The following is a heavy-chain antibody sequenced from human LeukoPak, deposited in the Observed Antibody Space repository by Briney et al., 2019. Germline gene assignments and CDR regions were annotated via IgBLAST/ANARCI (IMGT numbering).Heavy chain of an antibody. CDR1: GFTFSRYA. J-gene: IGHJ4*02. V-gene: IGHV3-23*01. Sequence: RSGGSLRLSCAASGFTFSRYAMSCVRQAPGKRLKSVSAISGSGGSTYYADSVKGRFTISRDNSKNTLYLQMNSLRAEDTAVYYCAKDTVPGDYWGQGTLVTVSS. CDR2: ISGSGGST. CDR3: AKDTVPGDY. D-gene: IGHD2-2*01.